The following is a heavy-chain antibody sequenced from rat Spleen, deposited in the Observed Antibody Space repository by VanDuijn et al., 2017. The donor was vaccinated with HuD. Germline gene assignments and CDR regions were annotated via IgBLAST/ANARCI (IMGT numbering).Heavy chain of an antibody. J-gene: IGHJ3*01. Sequence: QVQMKETGPGLVQTTQTLSVTCTVSGFSLTSYGVHWVRQAPGKGLEWMGIIWGDGSTNYNSALKSRLSISRDTSKSQVFLTMNSLQTDDTAVYYCARVGTRVSRFAYWGQGTLVTVSS. V-gene: IGHV2-77*01. CDR2: IWGDGST. CDR3: ARVGTRVSRFAY. D-gene: IGHD1-4*01. CDR1: GFSLTSYG.